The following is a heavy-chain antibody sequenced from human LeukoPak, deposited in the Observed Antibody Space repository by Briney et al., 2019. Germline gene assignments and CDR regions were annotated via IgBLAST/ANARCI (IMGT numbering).Heavy chain of an antibody. CDR3: TKDPNGDYVGAFDP. V-gene: IGHV3-23*01. CDR1: GFTFSSFA. Sequence: GGSLRLSCAASGFTFSSFAMTGVRQAPGKGLEWVSSITGTHYTTYNTDSVKGWFTISRDNSKNTQYLQMTSLRADDTDVYYCTKDPNGDYVGAFDPWGQGTLVTVSS. J-gene: IGHJ5*02. CDR2: ITGTHYTT. D-gene: IGHD4-17*01.